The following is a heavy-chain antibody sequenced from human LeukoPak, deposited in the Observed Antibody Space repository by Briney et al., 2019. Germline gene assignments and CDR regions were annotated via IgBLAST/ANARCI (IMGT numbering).Heavy chain of an antibody. J-gene: IGHJ3*02. D-gene: IGHD3-16*01. CDR3: ASRKGKGLGAFDI. CDR1: GFTFSSYA. CDR2: ISGSGGST. V-gene: IGHV3-23*01. Sequence: PGGSLRLSCAASGFTFSSYAMSWVRQAPGKGLEWVSAISGSGGSTYYAASVKGRFTISRDNSKTTLYLQMNSLRAEDTAVYYCASRKGKGLGAFDIWGQGTMVTVSS.